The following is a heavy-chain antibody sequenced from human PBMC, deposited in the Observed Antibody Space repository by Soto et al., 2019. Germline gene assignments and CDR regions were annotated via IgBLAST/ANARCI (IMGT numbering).Heavy chain of an antibody. V-gene: IGHV4-59*01. Sequence: PSETLSLTCTVSGGSISSNYWTWIRQPPGKGLEWIGYVYNSGSTNYNTSLKSRATIAEDTSKSQFSLKVNSMTAADTAVYYCARYRREAVAGYTLDNWGQGILVTVSS. CDR1: GGSISSNY. J-gene: IGHJ4*02. CDR2: VYNSGST. CDR3: ARYRREAVAGYTLDN. D-gene: IGHD6-13*01.